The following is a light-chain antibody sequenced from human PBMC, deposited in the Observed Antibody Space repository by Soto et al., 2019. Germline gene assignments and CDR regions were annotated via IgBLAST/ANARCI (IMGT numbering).Light chain of an antibody. Sequence: ENLLTQSPDTLSLSAGERATLFCRASEIINSGYLAWYQQKPGRAPRLLIYGASKRATGIPDRFSGSESGTDFTLTTNPLEAADSAVYYCKHYSRSPPFGQGTRLEIK. CDR1: EIINSGY. J-gene: IGKJ5*01. CDR2: GAS. CDR3: KHYSRSPP. V-gene: IGKV3-20*01.